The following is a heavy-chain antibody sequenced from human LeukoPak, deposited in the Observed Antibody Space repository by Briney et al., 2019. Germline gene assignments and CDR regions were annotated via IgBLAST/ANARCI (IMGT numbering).Heavy chain of an antibody. Sequence: ASVKVSCKASGFTFTSYGISWVRQAPGQGLEWMGWISAYNGNTNYAQKLQGRVTMTTDTSTSTAYMELRSLRSDDTAVYYCARVGISATGGYWYFDLWGRGTLVTVSS. V-gene: IGHV1-18*01. CDR1: GFTFTSYG. CDR2: ISAYNGNT. D-gene: IGHD6-13*01. J-gene: IGHJ2*01. CDR3: ARVGISATGGYWYFDL.